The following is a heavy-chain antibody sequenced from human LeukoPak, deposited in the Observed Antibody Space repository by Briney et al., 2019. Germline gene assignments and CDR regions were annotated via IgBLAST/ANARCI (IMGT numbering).Heavy chain of an antibody. CDR1: GYSFTSYW. V-gene: IGHV5-51*01. J-gene: IGHJ4*02. Sequence: GESLKISSKGSGYSFTSYWSVWVGQLPGKGLEWMGIIYPTDSATRYSPSFQGQVTISADKPISTAYLQWTSLKASDTAMYYCARRLSGSYYELYFDYWGQGTLVTVSS. D-gene: IGHD1-26*01. CDR2: IYPTDSAT. CDR3: ARRLSGSYYELYFDY.